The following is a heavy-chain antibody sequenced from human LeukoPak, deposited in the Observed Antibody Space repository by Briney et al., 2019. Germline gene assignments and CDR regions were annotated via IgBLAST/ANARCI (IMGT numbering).Heavy chain of an antibody. CDR3: ARSKGDSSSRYFDD. D-gene: IGHD6-6*01. J-gene: IGHJ4*02. V-gene: IGHV4-38-2*02. Sequence: PSETLSLTCTVSGYSISSGYYWGWIRQPPGKGLEWIGSIYHSGSTYYNPSLKSRVTISVDTSKNQFSLKLSSVTAADTAVYYCARSKGDSSSRYFDDWGQGTLLTVSS. CDR1: GYSISSGYY. CDR2: IYHSGST.